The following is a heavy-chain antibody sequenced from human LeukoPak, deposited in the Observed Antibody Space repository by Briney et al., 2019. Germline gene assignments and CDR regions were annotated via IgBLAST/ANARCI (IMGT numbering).Heavy chain of an antibody. J-gene: IGHJ4*02. CDR1: GFTFSSYA. Sequence: GGSLRLSCAASGFTFSSYAMSWVRQAPGKGLEWVSTLSGSGGITSYADSVKGRFTISRDNSKNTLYPQMNSLRAEDTAVYYCAKDSGYYSNTPFDYWGQGTLVTVSS. CDR2: LSGSGGIT. V-gene: IGHV3-23*01. D-gene: IGHD3-22*01. CDR3: AKDSGYYSNTPFDY.